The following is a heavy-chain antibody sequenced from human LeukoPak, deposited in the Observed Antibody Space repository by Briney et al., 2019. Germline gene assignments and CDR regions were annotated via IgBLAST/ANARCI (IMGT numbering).Heavy chain of an antibody. D-gene: IGHD5-18*01. CDR1: GGTFSSYA. CDR3: ARDLTSYGRGLVDY. CDR2: IIPIFGTA. Sequence: KPGSSVKVSCKASGGTFSSYAISWVRQAPGQGLEWMGGIIPIFGTANYAQKFQGRVTMTRDTSISTAYMELSRLRSDDTAVYYCARDLTSYGRGLVDYWGQGTLVTVSS. J-gene: IGHJ4*02. V-gene: IGHV1-69*05.